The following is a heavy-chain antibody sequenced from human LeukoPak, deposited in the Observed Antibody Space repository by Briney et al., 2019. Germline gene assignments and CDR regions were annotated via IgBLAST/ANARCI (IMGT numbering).Heavy chain of an antibody. CDR2: IYYSGST. J-gene: IGHJ4*02. CDR1: GGSISSYY. V-gene: IGHV4-59*08. CDR3: ATSYGSGSYYNNY. Sequence: SETLSLTCTVSGGSISSYYWSWIRQPPGKGLEWIGYIYYSGSTNYNPSLKSRVTISVDTSKNQFSLKLSSVTAADTAVYYCATSYGSGSYYNNYWGQGTLVTVSS. D-gene: IGHD3-10*01.